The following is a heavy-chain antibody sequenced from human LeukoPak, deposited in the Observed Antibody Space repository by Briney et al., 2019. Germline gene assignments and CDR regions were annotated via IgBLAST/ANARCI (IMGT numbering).Heavy chain of an antibody. D-gene: IGHD3-16*01. V-gene: IGHV3-53*01. J-gene: IGHJ4*02. CDR1: GFTVSSNY. CDR3: AKDYDYVWGSSPFDY. CDR2: IYSGGST. Sequence: GGSLRLSCAASGFTVSSNYMSWVRQAPGKGLEWVSVIYSGGSTYYADSVKGRFTISRDNSKNTLYLQMNSLRAEDTAVYYCAKDYDYVWGSSPFDYWGQGTLVTVSS.